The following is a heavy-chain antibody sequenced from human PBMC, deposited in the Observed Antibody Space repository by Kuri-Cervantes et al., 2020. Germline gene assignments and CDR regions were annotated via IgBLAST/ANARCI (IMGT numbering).Heavy chain of an antibody. J-gene: IGHJ4*02. CDR3: ATSVQWLAPFDY. CDR1: GGSIRSYY. CDR2: IYYSGST. V-gene: IGHV4-59*01. D-gene: IGHD6-19*01. Sequence: SETLSLTCNVSGGSIRSYYWSWIRQPPVKGLEWIGYIYYSGSTNYNPSLKSRVTISVDMSKNQLSLRLNSVTATDTAVYYCATSVQWLAPFDYWGQGTLVTVSS.